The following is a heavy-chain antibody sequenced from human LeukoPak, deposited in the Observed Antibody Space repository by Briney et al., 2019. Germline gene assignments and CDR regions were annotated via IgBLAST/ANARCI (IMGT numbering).Heavy chain of an antibody. Sequence: SETLSLTCAVYGGSFSGYYWSWIRQPPVKVLEWIGEINHSGSTNYNPSLKSRVTISVDTSKNQFSLKLSSVTAADTAVYYCARDAEYVWGSYRHYRLFDYWGQGTLVTVSS. CDR2: INHSGST. J-gene: IGHJ4*02. CDR3: ARDAEYVWGSYRHYRLFDY. CDR1: GGSFSGYY. V-gene: IGHV4-34*01. D-gene: IGHD3-16*02.